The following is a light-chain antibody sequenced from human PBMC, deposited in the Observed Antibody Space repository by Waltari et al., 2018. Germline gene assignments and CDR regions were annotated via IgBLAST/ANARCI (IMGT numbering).Light chain of an antibody. CDR3: SSYTSTTTVI. Sequence: QSALTQPASVSGSPGQSITISCTGTSSDVGGYDYVSWYQQRPGKAPKVMIYYFSNRPSWGSNCFSGSKSGNTASLAISGLQAEDEADYYCSSYTSTTTVIFGGGTKLTVL. CDR2: YFS. CDR1: SSDVGGYDY. V-gene: IGLV2-14*03. J-gene: IGLJ2*01.